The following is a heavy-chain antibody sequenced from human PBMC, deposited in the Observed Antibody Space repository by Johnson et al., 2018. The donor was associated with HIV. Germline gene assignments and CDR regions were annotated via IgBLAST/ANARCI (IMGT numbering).Heavy chain of an antibody. V-gene: IGHV3-64*01. D-gene: IGHD4-17*01. Sequence: VQLVESGGGLVQPGGSLRLSCAASGFTFSSYAMHWVRQAPGKGLEYVSAISSNGGSTYYANSVKGRFTISRDNSKNTLFLHMNSLRTEDTAVYFCAKDHDYGDAFDLWGQGTMVTVSS. CDR1: GFTFSSYA. CDR3: AKDHDYGDAFDL. J-gene: IGHJ3*01. CDR2: ISSNGGST.